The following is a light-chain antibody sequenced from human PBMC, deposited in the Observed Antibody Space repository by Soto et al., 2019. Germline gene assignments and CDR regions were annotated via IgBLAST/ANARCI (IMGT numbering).Light chain of an antibody. CDR1: QSVSSN. CDR3: QQYNNWPPLT. CDR2: GAS. Sequence: EIVMTQSPATLSVSPGERATLSCRASQSVSSNLAWYQQKPGQAPRLLIYGASTRATDIPGRFSGSGSGTELTLTISSLQSEDFAVYFCQQYNNWPPLTFGGGTKVEIK. J-gene: IGKJ4*01. V-gene: IGKV3-15*01.